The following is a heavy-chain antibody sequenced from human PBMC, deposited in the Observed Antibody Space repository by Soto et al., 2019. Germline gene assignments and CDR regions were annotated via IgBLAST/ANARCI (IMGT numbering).Heavy chain of an antibody. J-gene: IGHJ6*02. CDR1: GYSFTSYW. CDR3: ARPRGGRGSYYGMDV. Sequence: GESLKISCKGAGYSFTSYWIGWVRQMPGKGLEWMGIIYPGDSDTRYSTAFQGQVTISADKSISTAYLQWSSLKASDTAMYYCARPRGGRGSYYGMDVWGQGTTVTVSS. V-gene: IGHV5-51*01. D-gene: IGHD3-10*01. CDR2: IYPGDSDT.